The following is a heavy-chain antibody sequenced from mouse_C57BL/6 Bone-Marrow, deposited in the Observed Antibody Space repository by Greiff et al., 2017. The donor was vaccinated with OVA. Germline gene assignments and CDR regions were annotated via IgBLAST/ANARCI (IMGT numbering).Heavy chain of an antibody. D-gene: IGHD2-13*01. CDR2: ISYDGSN. CDR1: GYSITSGYY. Sequence: ASGPGLVKPSQSLSLTCSVTGYSITSGYYWNWIRQFPGNKLEWMGYISYDGSNNYNPSLKNRISITRDTSKNQFFLKLNSVTTEDTATYYCARDDLYFDYWGQGTTLTVSS. V-gene: IGHV3-6*01. CDR3: ARDDLYFDY. J-gene: IGHJ2*01.